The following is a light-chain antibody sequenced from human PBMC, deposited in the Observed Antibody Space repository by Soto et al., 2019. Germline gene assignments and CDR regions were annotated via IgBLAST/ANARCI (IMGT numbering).Light chain of an antibody. CDR2: DAS. CDR3: QQYDSFPFT. CDR1: QDISKY. Sequence: DIQMTQSTSSLSASVGDRVTITCQASQDISKYLNWYQQQPGKAPKLLIYDASNLETGVPSRFSGTGSGAYYTFTISSLHPEDFATYHGQQYDSFPFTFGPGTKVEIK. V-gene: IGKV1-33*01. J-gene: IGKJ3*01.